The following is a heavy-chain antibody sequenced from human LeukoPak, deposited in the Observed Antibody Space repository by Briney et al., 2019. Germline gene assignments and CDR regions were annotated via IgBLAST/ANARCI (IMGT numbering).Heavy chain of an antibody. CDR3: ARFSSGWSPSGFDY. V-gene: IGHV3-23*01. J-gene: IGHJ4*02. D-gene: IGHD6-19*01. CDR2: ISGSGDST. Sequence: GGTLRLSCAASGFTFSIYGMSWVRQAPGKGLEWVSAISGSGDSTYYADSVKGRFTISRDNAKNTLYLQMNSLRVEDTAVYYCARFSSGWSPSGFDYWGQGTLVTVSS. CDR1: GFTFSIYG.